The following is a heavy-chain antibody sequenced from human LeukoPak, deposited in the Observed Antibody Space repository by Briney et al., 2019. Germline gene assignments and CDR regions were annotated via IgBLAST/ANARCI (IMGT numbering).Heavy chain of an antibody. CDR3: ARGGVGMDV. CDR2: INHSGST. Sequence: SETLSLTCAVYGGSFSGYYWSWIPQPPGKGLEWIGEINHSGSTNYNPSLKSRVTISVDTSKNQFSLKLSSVTAADTAVYYCARGGVGMDVWGKGTTVTVSS. J-gene: IGHJ6*03. D-gene: IGHD2-15*01. CDR1: GGSFSGYY. V-gene: IGHV4-34*01.